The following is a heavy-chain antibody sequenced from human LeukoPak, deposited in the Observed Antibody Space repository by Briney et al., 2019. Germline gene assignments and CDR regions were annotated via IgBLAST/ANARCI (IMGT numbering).Heavy chain of an antibody. D-gene: IGHD6-19*01. Sequence: GASVKVSCKASGGTFSSYAISWVRQAPGQGLEWMGGIIPIFGTANYAQKFQGRVTITTDESTSTAYMELSSLRSEDTAVYYCAKVFIAVAAGGWFDPWGQGTLATVSS. CDR3: AKVFIAVAAGGWFDP. CDR2: IIPIFGTA. CDR1: GGTFSSYA. J-gene: IGHJ5*02. V-gene: IGHV1-69*05.